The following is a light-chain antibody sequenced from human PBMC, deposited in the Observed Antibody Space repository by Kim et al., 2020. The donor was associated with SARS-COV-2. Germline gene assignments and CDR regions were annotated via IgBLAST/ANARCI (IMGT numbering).Light chain of an antibody. CDR2: GAS. Sequence: EIVMTQSPATLSLSPGERATLSCRASQSVGTDLAWYQQKPGQAPRLLIYGASTRATGIPARFSGSGSGTEFTLTIGSLQSEDFAVYYCQQYHNWPPLTFGGGTKLEI. J-gene: IGKJ4*01. CDR3: QQYHNWPPLT. CDR1: QSVGTD. V-gene: IGKV3-15*01.